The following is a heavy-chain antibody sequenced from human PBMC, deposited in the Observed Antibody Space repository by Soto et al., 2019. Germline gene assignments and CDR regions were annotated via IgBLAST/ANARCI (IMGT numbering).Heavy chain of an antibody. Sequence: EVQLLESGGGLVQPGGSLRLSCAASGFSFSSYAMSWVRQAPGKGLEWVSTIRGTGRSTYYADSVKGRFTISRDNSKNSLYLQVGSLSAEDTAVYYCAKDPSGYTDSYYYYYYMDVWGKGTTVTVSS. J-gene: IGHJ6*03. D-gene: IGHD6-25*01. CDR2: IRGTGRST. CDR3: AKDPSGYTDSYYYYYYMDV. V-gene: IGHV3-23*01. CDR1: GFSFSSYA.